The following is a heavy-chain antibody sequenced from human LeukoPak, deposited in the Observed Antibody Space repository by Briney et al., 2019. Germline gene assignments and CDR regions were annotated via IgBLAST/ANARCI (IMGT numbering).Heavy chain of an antibody. CDR1: GGSISSYY. D-gene: IGHD3-16*02. CDR3: ARVSSTFGGVIADY. V-gene: IGHV4-59*01. CDR2: IYYSGST. Sequence: NTSETLSLTCTVSGGSISSYYWSWIRQPPGKGLEWIGYIYYSGSTDYNPSLKSRATISVDTSKNQFSLKLSSVTAADTAVYYCARVSSTFGGVIADYWGQGTLVTVSS. J-gene: IGHJ4*02.